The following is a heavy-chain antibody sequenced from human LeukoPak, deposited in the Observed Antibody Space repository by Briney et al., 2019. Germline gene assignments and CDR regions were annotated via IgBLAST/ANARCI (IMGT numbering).Heavy chain of an antibody. V-gene: IGHV4-34*01. CDR3: ARVRARDGYNC. CDR1: GFTFSSYS. CDR2: INHSGST. J-gene: IGHJ4*02. D-gene: IGHD5-24*01. Sequence: GSLRLSCAASGFTFSSYSMNWVRQPPGKGLEWIGEINHSGSTNYNPSLKSRVTISVDTSKNQFSLKLSSVTAADTAVYYCARVRARDGYNCWGQGTLVTVSS.